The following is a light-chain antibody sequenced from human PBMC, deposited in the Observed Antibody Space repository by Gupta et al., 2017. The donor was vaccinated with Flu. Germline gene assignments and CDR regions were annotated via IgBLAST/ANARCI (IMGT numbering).Light chain of an antibody. Sequence: QSALTQPASVSGSPGQSTSISCTGTNNDIGGYPYVSWYQQPPGTAPKLMIYQVSYRPSGVSNRFSGSKSGNTASLTISGLQAEDEADYYCSAYTSSAIYVFGTGTKVTVL. CDR3: SAYTSSAIYV. CDR2: QVS. V-gene: IGLV2-14*01. CDR1: NNDIGGYPY. J-gene: IGLJ1*01.